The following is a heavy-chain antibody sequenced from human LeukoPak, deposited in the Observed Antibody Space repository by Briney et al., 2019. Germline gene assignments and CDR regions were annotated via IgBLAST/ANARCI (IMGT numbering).Heavy chain of an antibody. Sequence: SGTLSLTCTVSGGSISSYYWSWIRQPPGKGLEWIGYVFHSGRTNYTPSLKSRVTISVDTSKSQFSLKLTSVTAADTAVYYCARDSSGLYRIDYWGKGTLVTVAS. CDR1: GGSISSYY. D-gene: IGHD3-22*01. J-gene: IGHJ4*02. CDR2: VFHSGRT. V-gene: IGHV4-59*08. CDR3: ARDSSGLYRIDY.